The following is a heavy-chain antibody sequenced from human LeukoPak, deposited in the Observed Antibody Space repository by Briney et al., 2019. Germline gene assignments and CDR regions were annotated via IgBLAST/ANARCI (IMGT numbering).Heavy chain of an antibody. V-gene: IGHV4-39*07. J-gene: IGHJ4*02. CDR1: GGSISSSSYY. CDR3: ARGAGATPSPVVFDY. CDR2: IYYSGST. Sequence: SETLSLTCTVSGGSISSSSYYWGWIRQPPGKGLEWIGSIYYSGSTNYNPSLKSRVTISVDTSKNQFSLKLSSVTAADTAVYYCARGAGATPSPVVFDYWGQGTLVTVSS. D-gene: IGHD2-21*01.